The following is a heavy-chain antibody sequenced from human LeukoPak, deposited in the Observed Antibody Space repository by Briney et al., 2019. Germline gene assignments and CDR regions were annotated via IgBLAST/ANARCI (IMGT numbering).Heavy chain of an antibody. Sequence: GGCLRLSCAVSGFSVTNSYMDWVRRAPGKGLEWVSLIRGSGATLYADSVKGRFTISRDDSKNTVCLQMNSLRVEDTAVYFCVRDRAGTQDWVEFDPWGQGTLVTVSS. CDR1: GFSVTNSY. J-gene: IGHJ5*02. CDR2: IRGSGAT. D-gene: IGHD3-10*01. V-gene: IGHV3-66*03. CDR3: VRDRAGTQDWVEFDP.